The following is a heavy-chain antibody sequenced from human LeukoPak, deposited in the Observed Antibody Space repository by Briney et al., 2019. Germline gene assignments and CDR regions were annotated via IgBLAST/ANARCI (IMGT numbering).Heavy chain of an antibody. D-gene: IGHD3-22*01. J-gene: IGHJ4*02. CDR3: ASGDSTGYSFDY. Sequence: GGSLRLSCTASGFTFGDYAMTWVRQAPGKGLEWVSVFYTDGSTYYADSVKGRLTISSDSSNNTLYLQTNSLTAEDTAVYYCASGDSTGYSFDYWGQGTLVTVSS. CDR1: GFTFGDYA. CDR2: FYTDGST. V-gene: IGHV3-53*01.